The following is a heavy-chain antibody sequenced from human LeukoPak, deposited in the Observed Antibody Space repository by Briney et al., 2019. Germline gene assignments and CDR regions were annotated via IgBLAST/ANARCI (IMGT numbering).Heavy chain of an antibody. V-gene: IGHV1-2*02. D-gene: IGHD3-22*01. CDR1: GYIVTDHA. CDR3: ARNNYYYDSSGYYPDY. CDR2: INPNSGGT. J-gene: IGHJ4*02. Sequence: GASVKVSCKASGYIVTDHALHWVRQAPGQGLEWMGWINPNSGGTNYAQKFQGRVTMTRDTSISTAYMELSRLRSDDTAVYYCARNNYYYDSSGYYPDYWGQGTLVTVSS.